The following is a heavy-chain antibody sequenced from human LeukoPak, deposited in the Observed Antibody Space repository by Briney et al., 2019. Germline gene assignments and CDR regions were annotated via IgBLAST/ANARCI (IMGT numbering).Heavy chain of an antibody. V-gene: IGHV3-48*03. Sequence: GGSLRLSCAASGFTFSSYEMDWVRQAPGKGLVWISYIGRIGSTKFYADSLEGRFTISRDNAKNSLYLQMNSLRAEDTAVYYCARRYCSNTSCLFDYWGQGTLVTVSS. CDR2: IGRIGSTK. D-gene: IGHD2-2*01. CDR3: ARRYCSNTSCLFDY. CDR1: GFTFSSYE. J-gene: IGHJ4*02.